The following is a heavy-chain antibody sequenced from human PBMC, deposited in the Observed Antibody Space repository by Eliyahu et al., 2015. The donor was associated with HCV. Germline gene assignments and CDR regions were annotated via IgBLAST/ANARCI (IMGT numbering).Heavy chain of an antibody. CDR1: XGSIXXSXYY. V-gene: IGHV4-39*07. J-gene: IGHJ4*02. D-gene: IGHD1-26*01. CDR2: IYYSGST. CDR3: ARERVVVGATGRIGIDY. Sequence: QLQLQESGPGLVKPSETLSLTCXVSXGSIXXSXYYWGWIRQPPGKGLEWIGSIYYSGSTYYNPSLKSRVTISVDTSKNQFSLKLSSVTAADTAVYYCARERVVVGATGRIGIDYWGQGTLVTVSS.